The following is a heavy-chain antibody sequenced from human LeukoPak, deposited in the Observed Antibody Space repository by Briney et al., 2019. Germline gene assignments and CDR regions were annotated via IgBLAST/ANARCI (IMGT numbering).Heavy chain of an antibody. CDR2: ISWDGGST. J-gene: IGHJ6*03. CDR3: AKGYCSGGSCYSGNYMDV. V-gene: IGHV3-43D*03. D-gene: IGHD2-15*01. Sequence: GGSLRLSCAASGFTFDDYAMHWVRQAPGKGLEWVSLISWDGGSTYYADSVKGRFAISRDNSKNALYLQMNSLRAEDTALYYCAKGYCSGGSCYSGNYMDVWRKGTTVTVSS. CDR1: GFTFDDYA.